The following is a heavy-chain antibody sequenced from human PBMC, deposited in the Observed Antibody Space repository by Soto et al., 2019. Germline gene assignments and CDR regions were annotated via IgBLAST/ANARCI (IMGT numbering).Heavy chain of an antibody. D-gene: IGHD3-22*01. CDR1: GYTFTSYD. Sequence: EASVKVSCKASGYTFTSYDISWVRQAPGQGLEWMGWIGTYNDYTKYAQKFQGRVTMTTDTSTSTVYMELRSLRSDDTAVYYCARSPDSSDYYYYWGQGTLVTVSS. CDR3: ARSPDSSDYYYY. CDR2: IGTYNDYT. V-gene: IGHV1-18*01. J-gene: IGHJ4*02.